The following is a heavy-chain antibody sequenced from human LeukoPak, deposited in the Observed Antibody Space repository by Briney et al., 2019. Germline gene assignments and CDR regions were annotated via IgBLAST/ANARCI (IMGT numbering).Heavy chain of an antibody. V-gene: IGHV4-59*01. Sequence: SETLSLTCTVSGGSISNYYWYWMRQPPGKGLEWIAYTYYSGNPNYNPSLKSRVTISVDTSKNQFSLILSPVTAADTAVYYCATDGNFDLWGRGTLVTVSS. CDR3: ATDGNFDL. J-gene: IGHJ2*01. D-gene: IGHD1-26*01. CDR1: GGSISNYY. CDR2: TYYSGNP.